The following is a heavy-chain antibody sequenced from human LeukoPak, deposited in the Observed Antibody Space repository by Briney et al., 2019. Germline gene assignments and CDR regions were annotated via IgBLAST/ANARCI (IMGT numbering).Heavy chain of an antibody. CDR1: GFTFSSYG. CDR2: IRYDGSNK. V-gene: IGHV3-30*02. D-gene: IGHD1-26*01. Sequence: GGSLRLSCAASGFTFSSYGMHWVRQAPGKGLEWVAFIRYDGSNKYYADSVKGRFTISRDNSKNTLYLQMNSLRAEDTAVYYCAKDKNQRELLLDWGQGTLVTVSS. CDR3: AKDKNQRELLLD. J-gene: IGHJ4*02.